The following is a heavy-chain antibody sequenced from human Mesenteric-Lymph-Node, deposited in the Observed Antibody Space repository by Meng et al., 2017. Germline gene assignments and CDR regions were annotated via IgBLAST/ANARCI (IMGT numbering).Heavy chain of an antibody. D-gene: IGHD2/OR15-2a*01. CDR1: GGSMNSGDYY. CDR3: NTYLSGGGLGS. CDR2: IYYSGSR. Sequence: QVRLQVSGPGLVKPSQTRSPTCTVSGGSMNSGDYYWSWIRQPPGKGLEWIGYIYYSGSRYYNPSLKSRVTISVDTSKNQFSLKLSSVTAADTAVYYCNTYLSGGGLGSWGQGTLVTVSS. J-gene: IGHJ5*01. V-gene: IGHV4-30-4*01.